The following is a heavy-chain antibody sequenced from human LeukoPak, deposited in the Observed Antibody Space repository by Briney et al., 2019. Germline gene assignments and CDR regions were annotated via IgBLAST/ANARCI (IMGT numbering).Heavy chain of an antibody. V-gene: IGHV3-9*01. D-gene: IGHD6-19*01. J-gene: IGHJ3*02. CDR1: GFTFSSYA. CDR2: ISWNSGSI. Sequence: HPGGSLRLSCAASGFTFSSYAMHWVRQAPGKGLEWVSGISWNSGSIGYADSVKGRFTISRDNAKNSLYLQMNSLRAEDTALYYCAKVSGGSGWHLDAFDIWGQGTMVTVSS. CDR3: AKVSGGSGWHLDAFDI.